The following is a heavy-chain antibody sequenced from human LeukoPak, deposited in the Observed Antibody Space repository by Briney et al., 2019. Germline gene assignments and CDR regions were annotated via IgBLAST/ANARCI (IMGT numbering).Heavy chain of an antibody. CDR1: GFTLSSYG. CDR3: ARGPRGYHNT. J-gene: IGHJ4*02. Sequence: GGSLRLSCAPSGFTLSSYGMSWVRQAPGKGLEWVSLIYSGGSTYNADSVKGGFPIPGNHSNNTLYLQMNRLRAEDTAVYYCARGPRGYHNTGGQGTLVTVSS. CDR2: IYSGGST. D-gene: IGHD5-12*01. V-gene: IGHV3-66*01.